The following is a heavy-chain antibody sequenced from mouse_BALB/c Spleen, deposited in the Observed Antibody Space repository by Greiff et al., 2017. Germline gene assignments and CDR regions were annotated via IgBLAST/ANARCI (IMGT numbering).Heavy chain of an antibody. D-gene: IGHD5-5*01. CDR1: GFTFSSYA. CDR3: ARGRDYVRYYYAMDY. CDR2: ISSGGST. Sequence: EGKLVESGGGLVKPGGSLKLSCAASGFTFSSYAMSWVRQTPEKRLEWVASISSGGSTYYPDSVKGRFTISRDNARNILYLQMSSLRSEDTAMYYCARGRDYVRYYYAMDYWGQGTSVTVSS. J-gene: IGHJ4*01. V-gene: IGHV5-6-5*01.